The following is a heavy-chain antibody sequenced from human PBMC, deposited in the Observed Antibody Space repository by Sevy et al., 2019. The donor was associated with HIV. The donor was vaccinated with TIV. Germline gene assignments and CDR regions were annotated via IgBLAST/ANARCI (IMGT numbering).Heavy chain of an antibody. J-gene: IGHJ3*02. CDR1: GGSINSDH. Sequence: SETRSLTCTVSGGSINSDHWNWIRQPPGKGLEWIGYVYYTGGTNYNPSLKNRVTISVDRTKNQFSLKLTSVTAADTAVYYCARRNDFDSWGQRTMVTVSS. CDR2: VYYTGGT. CDR3: ARRNDFDS. V-gene: IGHV4-59*08.